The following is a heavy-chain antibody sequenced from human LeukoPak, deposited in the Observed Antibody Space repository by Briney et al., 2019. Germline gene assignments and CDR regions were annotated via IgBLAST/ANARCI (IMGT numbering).Heavy chain of an antibody. V-gene: IGHV4-59*01. Sequence: SETLSLTCTVSGGSISSYYWSWIRQPPGKGLEWIGYIYYSGSTNYNPSLKSRVTISVDTSKNQFSLKLSSVTAADTAVYYCARVREEYYFDYWGQGTPVTVSS. CDR1: GGSISSYY. CDR3: ARVREEYYFDY. CDR2: IYYSGST. J-gene: IGHJ4*02.